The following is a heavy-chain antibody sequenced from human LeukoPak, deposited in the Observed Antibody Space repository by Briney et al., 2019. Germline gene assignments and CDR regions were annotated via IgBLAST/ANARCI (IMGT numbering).Heavy chain of an antibody. Sequence: ASVKVSCKASGGTFSSYAIIWVRQAPGQGLEWMGRIIPILGIANYAQKFQGRVTITADKSTSTAYMELSSLRSEDTAVYYCARDPCSSTSCYIFGYWGQGTLVTVSS. CDR3: ARDPCSSTSCYIFGY. V-gene: IGHV1-69*04. J-gene: IGHJ4*02. CDR1: GGTFSSYA. D-gene: IGHD2-2*02. CDR2: IIPILGIA.